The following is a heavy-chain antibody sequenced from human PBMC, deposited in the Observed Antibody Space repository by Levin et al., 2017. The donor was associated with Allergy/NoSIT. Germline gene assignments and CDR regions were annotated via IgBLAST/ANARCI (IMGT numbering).Heavy chain of an antibody. J-gene: IGHJ4*02. V-gene: IGHV3-48*03. CDR2: IGNSGSTI. Sequence: QLGGSLRLSCAASGFTFSSYEMNWVRQAPGKGLEWVSYIGNSGSTIYYADSVKGRFTISRDNAKNSLYLQMNSLRAEDTAVYYCARGHSTNFYWGQGTLVTVSS. D-gene: IGHD5-24*01. CDR1: GFTFSSYE. CDR3: ARGHSTNFY.